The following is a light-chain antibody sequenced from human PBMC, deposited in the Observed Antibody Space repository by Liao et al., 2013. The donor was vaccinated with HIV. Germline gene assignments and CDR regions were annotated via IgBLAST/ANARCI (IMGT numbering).Light chain of an antibody. CDR2: YDS. J-gene: IGLJ1*01. V-gene: IGLV3-21*01. CDR3: QVWDSSSDHNYV. CDR1: NIGSKS. Sequence: SYELTQPPSVSVAPGKTARITCGRNNIGSKSVHWYQQKPGQAPVLVIYYDSDRPSGIPERFSGSNSGNTATLTISRVEAGDEADYYCQVWDSSSDHNYVFGTGTKVTVL.